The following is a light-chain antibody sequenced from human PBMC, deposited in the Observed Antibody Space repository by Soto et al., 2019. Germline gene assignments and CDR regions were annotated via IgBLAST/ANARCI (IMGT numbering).Light chain of an antibody. CDR1: QSVTGRY. CDR2: GAS. Sequence: EIVLTQSPGTLSLSPGERATLSCRATQSVTGRYLAWYQQKPGQAPRLLIFGASSRVTGIPDRFSGSGSGTDFTLTISRLEPEDSAVYFCHQYGSSPRTFGQGTKVDIK. CDR3: HQYGSSPRT. J-gene: IGKJ1*01. V-gene: IGKV3-20*01.